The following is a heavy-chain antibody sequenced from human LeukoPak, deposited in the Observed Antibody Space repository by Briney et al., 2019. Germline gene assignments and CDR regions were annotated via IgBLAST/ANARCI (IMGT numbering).Heavy chain of an antibody. CDR3: ATDPPAHSSGEDQWG. V-gene: IGHV1-24*01. D-gene: IGHD6-19*01. J-gene: IGHJ4*02. Sequence: ASVKVSCKVSGYTLTELSMHWVRQAPGKGLEWMGGFDPEDGETIYAQKFQGRVTITEDTSTDTAYMELSSLRSEDTAVYYCATDPPAHSSGEDQWGWGQGTLVTVSS. CDR1: GYTLTELS. CDR2: FDPEDGET.